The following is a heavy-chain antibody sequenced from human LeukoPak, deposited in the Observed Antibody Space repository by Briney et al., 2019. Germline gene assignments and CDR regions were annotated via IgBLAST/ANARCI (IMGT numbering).Heavy chain of an antibody. CDR1: GFTFINYG. V-gene: IGHV3-48*01. J-gene: IGHJ4*02. CDR2: ISGSGSII. Sequence: PGGSLRLSCAASGFTFINYGMNWVRQAPGKGLEWVSYISGSGSIIYYADSVKGRFTISRDDAKNLLYLQMNSLRAEDTAVYFCARYGTTFDYWGQGTLVTVSS. D-gene: IGHD1-1*01. CDR3: ARYGTTFDY.